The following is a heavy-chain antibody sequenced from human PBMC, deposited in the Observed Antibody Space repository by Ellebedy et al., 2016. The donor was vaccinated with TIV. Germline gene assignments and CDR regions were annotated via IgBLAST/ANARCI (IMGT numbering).Heavy chain of an antibody. CDR1: GFTFRNYW. D-gene: IGHD1-26*01. J-gene: IGHJ4*02. CDR2: IKGDESVA. V-gene: IGHV3-7*03. CDR3: AKDSKWELSDFDY. Sequence: GESLKISCAASGFTFRNYWMAWVRQAPGKGLEWVANIKGDESVAYYGDSVKGRFTISRDNSKNTLYLQMNSLRAEDTAVYYCAKDSKWELSDFDYWGQGTLVTVSS.